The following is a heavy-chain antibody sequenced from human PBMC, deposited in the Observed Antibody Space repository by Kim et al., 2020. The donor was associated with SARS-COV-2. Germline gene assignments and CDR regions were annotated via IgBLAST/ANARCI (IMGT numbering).Heavy chain of an antibody. Sequence: ASVKVSCKASGYTFTSYYMHWVRQAPGQGLEWMGIINPSGGSTSYAQKFQGRVTMTRDTSTSTVYMELSSLRSEDTAVYYCARDFTTVTTFDYYYGMDVWGQGNTVTVSS. CDR3: ARDFTTVTTFDYYYGMDV. V-gene: IGHV1-46*01. J-gene: IGHJ6*02. CDR1: GYTFTSYY. CDR2: INPSGGST. D-gene: IGHD4-17*01.